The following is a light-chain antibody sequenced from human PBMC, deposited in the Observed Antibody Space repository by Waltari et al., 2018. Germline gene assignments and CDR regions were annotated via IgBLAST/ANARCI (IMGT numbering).Light chain of an antibody. CDR2: DAS. V-gene: IGKV3-11*01. J-gene: IGKJ4*01. Sequence: EIVLTQSPATLSLSPGERATLSCRASQSVSSSLAWFQHKPGQAPSLLIYDASNRATGVPARFSGSGSGTDFTLTISSLEPEDFAVYYGQQRSNWPPLTFGGGPRWRSN. CDR1: QSVSSS. CDR3: QQRSNWPPLT.